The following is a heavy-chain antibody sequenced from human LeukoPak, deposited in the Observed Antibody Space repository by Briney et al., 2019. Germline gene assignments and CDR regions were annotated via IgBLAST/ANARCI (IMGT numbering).Heavy chain of an antibody. CDR1: GFTFSSYS. D-gene: IGHD3-3*01. J-gene: IGHJ3*01. V-gene: IGHV3-21*01. Sequence: GGSLRLSCAASGFTFSSYSMNWVRQAPGKGLEWVSSISSSSSYIYYADSVKGRFTISRDNAKNSLYLQMNSLRAEDTAVYHCARAYRNGVVTYWGQGTMVTVSS. CDR2: ISSSSSYI. CDR3: ARAYRNGVVTY.